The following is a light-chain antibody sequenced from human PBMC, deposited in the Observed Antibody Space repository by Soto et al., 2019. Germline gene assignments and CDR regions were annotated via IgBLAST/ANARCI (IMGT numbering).Light chain of an antibody. V-gene: IGKV3-15*01. CDR1: QSVSSN. Sequence: EIVMTQSPATRSVSRGEIATLSFLASQSVSSNLAWYQQKPGQAPRLLIYGASTRATGIPARFSGSGSGTEFTLTISSLQSEDLAVYYCQQYNNWPPSITFGQGTRLEI. CDR2: GAS. J-gene: IGKJ5*01. CDR3: QQYNNWPPSIT.